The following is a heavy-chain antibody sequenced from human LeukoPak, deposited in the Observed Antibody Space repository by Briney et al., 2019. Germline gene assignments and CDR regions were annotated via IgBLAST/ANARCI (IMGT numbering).Heavy chain of an antibody. CDR2: IKEDGTGK. CDR3: TREYSGSFDY. Sequence: GGSLRLSCAASGFTFSTYWMSWVRQAPGKGLEWLANIKEDGTGKNHVDSVKGRFTISRDNAKNSLSLQMNTLRAEDTAVYYCTREYSGSFDYWGQGTLVTVSS. J-gene: IGHJ4*02. V-gene: IGHV3-7*05. CDR1: GFTFSTYW. D-gene: IGHD6-6*01.